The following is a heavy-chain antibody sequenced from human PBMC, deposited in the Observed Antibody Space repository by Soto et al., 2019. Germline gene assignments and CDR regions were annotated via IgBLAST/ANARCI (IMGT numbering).Heavy chain of an antibody. CDR3: ARDIYDSSGYNDY. D-gene: IGHD3-22*01. J-gene: IGHJ4*02. V-gene: IGHV3-21*01. CDR2: ISSSSSYI. CDR1: GFTFSSYS. Sequence: GGSLRLSCAASGFTFSSYSMNWVRQAPGKRLEWVSSISSSSSYIYYADSVKGRFTISRDNAKNSLYLQMNSLRAEDTAVYYCARDIYDSSGYNDYWGQGTLVTVSS.